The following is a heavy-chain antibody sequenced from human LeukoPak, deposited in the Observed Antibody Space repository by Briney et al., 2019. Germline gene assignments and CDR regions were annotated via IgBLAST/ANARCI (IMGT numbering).Heavy chain of an antibody. CDR1: GGSISSYY. CDR3: ARGHYDFWSGHPHWFDP. CDR2: IYYSGST. V-gene: IGHV4-59*01. D-gene: IGHD3-3*01. J-gene: IGHJ5*02. Sequence: PSETLSLTCTVSGGSISSYYWSWIRQPPGKGLEWLGYIYYSGSTNYNPSLKSRVTISVDTSKNQFSLKLSSVTAADTAVYYCARGHYDFWSGHPHWFDPWGQGTLVTVSS.